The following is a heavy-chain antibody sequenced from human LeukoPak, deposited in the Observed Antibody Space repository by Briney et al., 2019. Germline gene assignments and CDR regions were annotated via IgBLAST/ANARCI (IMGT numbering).Heavy chain of an antibody. Sequence: GESLKISCKCSADSFTSYWIGWVRQMPGKGLEWMGIIYPGDSDTRYSPSFQGQVHISVDKSISTAYLQWSSLKASDTAIYYCAKIDRQYCSRSSCYALDYWGQGSQVTVSS. J-gene: IGHJ4*02. CDR1: ADSFTSYW. CDR3: AKIDRQYCSRSSCYALDY. CDR2: IYPGDSDT. V-gene: IGHV5-51*01. D-gene: IGHD2-2*01.